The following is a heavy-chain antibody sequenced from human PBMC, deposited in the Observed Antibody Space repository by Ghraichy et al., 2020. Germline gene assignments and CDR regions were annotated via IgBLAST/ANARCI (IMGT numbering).Heavy chain of an antibody. CDR1: GGSINSYF. D-gene: IGHD3-3*01. CDR2: IYYTGST. V-gene: IGHV4-59*12. CDR3: ARTIGENVLDWSGFHHHYYMDV. J-gene: IGHJ6*03. Sequence: SETLSLTCTVSGGSINSYFWSWIRQPPGKGLEWIGYIYYTGSTNYNPSLNSRVTISVDTSKNQFSLKLSSVTAADTAVYYCARTIGENVLDWSGFHHHYYMDVWGKGTTVTVSS.